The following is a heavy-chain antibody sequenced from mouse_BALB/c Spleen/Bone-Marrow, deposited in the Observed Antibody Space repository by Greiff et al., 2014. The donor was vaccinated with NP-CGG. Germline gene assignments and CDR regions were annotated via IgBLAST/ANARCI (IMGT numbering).Heavy chain of an antibody. CDR2: ISSYYGDA. CDR3: ARSGKVRNAMDY. D-gene: IGHD2-14*01. CDR1: GYTFTDYA. J-gene: IGHJ4*01. V-gene: IGHV1S137*01. Sequence: QVQLKQAGGELVRAGVSGKIFCKGSGYTFTDYAIYWGEQSHAKSLEWIGLISSYYGDASYNQKFKGKATMTVDKSSSTAYMDLARLTSEDSAIYYCARSGKVRNAMDYWGQGTSVTVSS.